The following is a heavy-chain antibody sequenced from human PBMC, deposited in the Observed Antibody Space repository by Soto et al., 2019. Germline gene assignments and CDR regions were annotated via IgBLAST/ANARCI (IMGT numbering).Heavy chain of an antibody. CDR2: ITWNGDST. V-gene: IGHV3-20*04. CDR3: ARDREPRIAAVANSCFDP. J-gene: IGHJ5*02. CDR1: GFTFDDYG. Sequence: GGSLRLSCAASGFTFDDYGMNWVRQAPGKGLEWVSGITWNGDSTGYADSVKGRFTISRDNAKNSLFLQMNSLRAEDTALYYCARDREPRIAAVANSCFDPWGQGSLVTVSS. D-gene: IGHD6-13*01.